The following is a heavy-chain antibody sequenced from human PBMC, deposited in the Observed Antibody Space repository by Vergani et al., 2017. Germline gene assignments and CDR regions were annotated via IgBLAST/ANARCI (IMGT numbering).Heavy chain of an antibody. CDR3: ARATCSGGSCSYYYYMDV. J-gene: IGHJ6*03. V-gene: IGHV4-30-2*01. D-gene: IGHD2-15*01. CDR2: IYHSGST. CDR1: GGSISSGGYS. Sequence: QVQLQESGPGLVKPSETLSLTCAVSGGSISSGGYSWSWIRQPPGKGLEWIGYIYHSGSTYYNPSLKSRVTISVDRSKNQFSLKLSSVTAADTAVYYCARATCSGGSCSYYYYMDVWGKGTTVTVSS.